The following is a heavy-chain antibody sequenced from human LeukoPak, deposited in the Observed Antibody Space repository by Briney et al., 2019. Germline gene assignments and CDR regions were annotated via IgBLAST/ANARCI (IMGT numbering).Heavy chain of an antibody. CDR1: GFTFGSYS. J-gene: IGHJ4*02. D-gene: IGHD3-22*01. V-gene: IGHV3-21*01. CDR2: ISSSSSYI. Sequence: GGSLRLSCAASGFTFGSYSMSWVRQAPGKGLEWVSSISSSSSYIYYADSVKGRFTISRDNAKNSLYLQMNSLRAEDTAVYYCAREAYYYDSSGYYPHYFDYWGQGTLVTVSS. CDR3: AREAYYYDSSGYYPHYFDY.